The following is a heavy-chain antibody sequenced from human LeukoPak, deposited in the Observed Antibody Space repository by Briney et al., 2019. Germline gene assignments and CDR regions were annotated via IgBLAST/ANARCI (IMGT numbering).Heavy chain of an antibody. D-gene: IGHD4-11*01. CDR2: INHSGST. CDR1: GGSFSGYY. J-gene: IGHJ4*02. Sequence: SETLSLTCAVYGGSFSGYYWSWIRQPPGKGLEWIGEINHSGSTNYNPSLKSRVTISVDTSKNQSSLKLSSVTAADTAVYYCATYSNYDFDYWGQGTLVTVSS. CDR3: ATYSNYDFDY. V-gene: IGHV4-34*01.